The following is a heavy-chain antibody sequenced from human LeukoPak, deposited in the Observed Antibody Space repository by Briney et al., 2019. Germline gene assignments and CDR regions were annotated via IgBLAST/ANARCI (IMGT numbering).Heavy chain of an antibody. CDR1: GFTFSNAW. Sequence: PGGSLRLSCAASGFTFSNAWMSWVRQAPGKGLEWVGRIKSKTDGGTTDYAAPVKGRFTISRDDSKNTLYLQMNSLKTEDTAIYYCTKTYYYGSGSLDYWGQGALVTVSS. CDR2: IKSKTDGGTT. D-gene: IGHD3-10*01. J-gene: IGHJ4*02. CDR3: TKTYYYGSGSLDY. V-gene: IGHV3-15*01.